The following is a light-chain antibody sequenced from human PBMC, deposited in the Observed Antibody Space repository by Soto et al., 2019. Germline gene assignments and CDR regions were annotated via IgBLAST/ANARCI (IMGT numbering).Light chain of an antibody. CDR1: QSVSSR. V-gene: IGKV3-20*01. Sequence: EVIIKKSVCTVSLYPGERATLPCRASQSVSSRLAWYQQKPGQAPRLLISGASSRATGIPDRFSGSGSGTDFTLTISRLEPEDFALYYCQHYVGGSSIPFCQGTLL. J-gene: IGKJ5*01. CDR2: GAS. CDR3: QHYVGGSSIP.